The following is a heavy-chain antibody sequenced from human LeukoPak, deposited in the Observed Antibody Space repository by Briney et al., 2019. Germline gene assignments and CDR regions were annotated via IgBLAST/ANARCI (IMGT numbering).Heavy chain of an antibody. CDR1: GGSINNYY. J-gene: IGHJ6*03. CDR3: ASAIAEDFYYYYMDV. V-gene: IGHV4-59*01. Sequence: SETLSLTCTVSGGSINNYYWNWIRQPPGKGLEWIGYIFYSGGTSYNPSLKSRVTVSLDSSKNQFSLNMRSVTAADTAVYYCASAIAEDFYYYYMDVWGKGTTVTVSS. CDR2: IFYSGGT. D-gene: IGHD1-14*01.